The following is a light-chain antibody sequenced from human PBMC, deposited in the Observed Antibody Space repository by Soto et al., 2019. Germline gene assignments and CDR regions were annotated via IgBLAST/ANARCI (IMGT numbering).Light chain of an antibody. V-gene: IGKV3-20*01. CDR2: GAS. CDR3: QHYGSSSWT. J-gene: IGKJ1*01. CDR1: QSVSNSY. Sequence: IVFSQSPGTLSLSPGERATLSCRASQSVSNSYLAWYQQRPGQAPRLLIYGASSRATGIPDRFSGSGSGTEFTLTISRLEPEDFAVYYCQHYGSSSWTFGQGTNVDIK.